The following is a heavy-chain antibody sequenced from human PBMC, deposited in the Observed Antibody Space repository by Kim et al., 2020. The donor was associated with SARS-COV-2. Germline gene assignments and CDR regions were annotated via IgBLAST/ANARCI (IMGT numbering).Heavy chain of an antibody. CDR2: INHSGST. J-gene: IGHJ1*01. Sequence: SETLSLTCAVYGGSFSGYYWSWIRQPPGKGLEWIGEINHSGSTNYNPSLKSRVTISVDTSKNQFSLKLSSVTAADTAVYYRARTEFQYSSSWYARREY. CDR3: ARTEFQYSSSWYARREY. V-gene: IGHV4-34*01. D-gene: IGHD6-13*01. CDR1: GGSFSGYY.